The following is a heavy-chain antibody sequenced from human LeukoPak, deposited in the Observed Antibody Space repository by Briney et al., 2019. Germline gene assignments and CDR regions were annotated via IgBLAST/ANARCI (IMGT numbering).Heavy chain of an antibody. J-gene: IGHJ6*03. CDR1: GFTFSSYA. D-gene: IGHD6-19*01. V-gene: IGHV3-30*04. Sequence: GGSLRLSCAASGFTFSSYAMHWVRQAPGKGLEWVAVISYDGSNKYYADSVKGRFTISRDNSKNTLYLQMSSLRAEDTAVYYCARASSGWSYYMDVWGKGTTVTISS. CDR2: ISYDGSNK. CDR3: ARASSGWSYYMDV.